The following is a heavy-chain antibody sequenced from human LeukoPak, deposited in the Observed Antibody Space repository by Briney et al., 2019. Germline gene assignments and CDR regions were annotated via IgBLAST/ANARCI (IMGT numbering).Heavy chain of an antibody. J-gene: IGHJ6*02. D-gene: IGHD1-26*01. CDR2: IYIDGIT. V-gene: IGHV4-39*02. CDR1: GGSIRTDVSY. CDR3: ARLFTCAWEYRYGMDV. Sequence: SETLSLTCTVSGGSIRTDVSYWAWIRQPPGKGLEWIGSIYIDGITHYNSSLQSRVTLSIDTSKNHFSLGLTSVTAADTAVFYCARLFTCAWEYRYGMDVWGQGTAVTVSS.